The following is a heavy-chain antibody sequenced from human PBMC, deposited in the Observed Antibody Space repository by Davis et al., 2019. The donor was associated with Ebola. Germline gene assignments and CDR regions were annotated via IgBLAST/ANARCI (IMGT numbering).Heavy chain of an antibody. D-gene: IGHD5-18*01. V-gene: IGHV4-59*12. CDR1: GASISGYY. J-gene: IGHJ5*02. Sequence: SETLSLTCTVSGASISGYYWTWIRQPPGKGLEWIGSIFHSGSSNYNPSLKSRVTISVDTSKDQFSLKLSSVTAADTAVYYCAGGYSYGQRWFDPWGQGTLVTVSS. CDR2: IFHSGSS. CDR3: AGGYSYGQRWFDP.